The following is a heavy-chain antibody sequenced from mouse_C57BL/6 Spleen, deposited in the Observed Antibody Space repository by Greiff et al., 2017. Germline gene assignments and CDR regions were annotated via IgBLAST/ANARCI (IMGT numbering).Heavy chain of an antibody. J-gene: IGHJ2*01. CDR3: AREDYYGSNVFDY. V-gene: IGHV1-80*01. CDR2: IYPGDGDT. Sequence: VKLQQSGAELVKPGASVKISCKASGYAFSSYWMNWVKQRPGKGLEWIGQIYPGDGDTNYNGKFKGKATLTADKSSSTAYMQLSSLTSEDSAVYFCAREDYYGSNVFDYWGQGTTLTVSS. D-gene: IGHD1-1*01. CDR1: GYAFSSYW.